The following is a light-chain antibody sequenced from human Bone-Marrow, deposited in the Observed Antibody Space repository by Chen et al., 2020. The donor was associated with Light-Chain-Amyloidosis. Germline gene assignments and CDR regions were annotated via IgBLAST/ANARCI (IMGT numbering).Light chain of an antibody. V-gene: IGLV3-21*02. J-gene: IGLJ3*02. Sequence: SYGLTQHSSVSVAPGQTATIACGGNNIGSTSVHWYQQTPGQAPLLVGYDDSDRPSGIPERLSGSNSGNTATLTISRVEAGDEADYYCQVWDRSSDRPVFGGGTKLTVL. CDR1: NIGSTS. CDR2: DDS. CDR3: QVWDRSSDRPV.